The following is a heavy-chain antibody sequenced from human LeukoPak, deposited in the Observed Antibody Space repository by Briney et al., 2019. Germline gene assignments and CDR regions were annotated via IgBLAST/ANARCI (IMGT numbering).Heavy chain of an antibody. Sequence: ASVKVSRKCSGYTFTSYGISWVRQAPAQGLEWMGLISAYNGNTNYAQKLQGRVTMTTDTSTSTAYMELRSLRSDDTAVYYCAKRGNYDMFDDYWGQGTLVTVSS. CDR1: GYTFTSYG. V-gene: IGHV1-18*01. CDR3: AKRGNYDMFDDY. CDR2: ISAYNGNT. D-gene: IGHD1-7*01. J-gene: IGHJ4*02.